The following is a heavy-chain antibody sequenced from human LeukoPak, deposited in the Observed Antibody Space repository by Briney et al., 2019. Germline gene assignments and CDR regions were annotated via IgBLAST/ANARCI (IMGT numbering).Heavy chain of an antibody. D-gene: IGHD3-3*01. CDR1: GGSLSSYY. J-gene: IGHJ3*01. CDR2: VYNSGNT. CDR3: ARRNVLTEWDAFDL. Sequence: PSETLSLSCAVSGGSLSSYYWTWIRQPPGTGLEWIGYVYNSGNTNYNPSLRSRVTISVDASKNQFSLKLNSVTAADTAVYYCARRNVLTEWDAFDLWGARELVTVSS. V-gene: IGHV4-59*08.